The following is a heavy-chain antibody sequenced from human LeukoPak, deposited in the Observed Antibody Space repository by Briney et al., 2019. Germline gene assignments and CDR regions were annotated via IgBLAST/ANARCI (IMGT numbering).Heavy chain of an antibody. V-gene: IGHV1-69*01. CDR3: ARLDFPPGAADDAFDI. J-gene: IGHJ3*02. CDR1: GGTFSSYA. CDR2: IIPIFGTA. D-gene: IGHD3/OR15-3a*01. Sequence: AASVKVSCKASGGTFSSYAISWVRQAPGQGLEWMGGIIPIFGTANYAQKFQGRVTITADESTSTAYMELSSLRSEDTAVYYCARLDFPPGAADDAFDIWGQGTMVTVSS.